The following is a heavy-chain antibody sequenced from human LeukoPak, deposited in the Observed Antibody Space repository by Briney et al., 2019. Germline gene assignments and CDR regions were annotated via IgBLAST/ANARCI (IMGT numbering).Heavy chain of an antibody. D-gene: IGHD5-12*01. CDR3: ARSSSGYEDYYYGMDV. V-gene: IGHV4-34*01. Sequence: SETLSLTCAVYGGSFSGYYWSWIRQPPGKGLEWIGEINHSGSTNYNPSLKSRVTISVDTSKNQFSLKLSSVTAADTAVYYCARSSSGYEDYYYGMDVWGQGTTVTVSS. CDR2: INHSGST. CDR1: GGSFSGYY. J-gene: IGHJ6*02.